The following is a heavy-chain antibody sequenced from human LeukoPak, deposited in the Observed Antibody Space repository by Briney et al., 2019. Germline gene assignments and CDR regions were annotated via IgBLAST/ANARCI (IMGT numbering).Heavy chain of an antibody. CDR2: ISSTSSTI. D-gene: IGHD3-22*01. CDR3: AKACDSSGYYYVYYFDY. Sequence: GGSLRLSCAASGFTFSSFSMNWVRQAPGKGLEWVSYISSTSSTIYYADSVKGRFTISRDNSKNTLYLQLNSLRAEDTAVYYCAKACDSSGYYYVYYFDYWGQGTLVTVSS. J-gene: IGHJ4*02. CDR1: GFTFSSFS. V-gene: IGHV3-48*01.